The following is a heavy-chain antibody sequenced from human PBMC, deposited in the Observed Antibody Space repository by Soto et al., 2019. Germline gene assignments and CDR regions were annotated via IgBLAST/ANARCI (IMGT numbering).Heavy chain of an antibody. CDR2: INAGNGNT. V-gene: IGHV1-3*01. D-gene: IGHD3-10*01. CDR1: GYTFTSYA. J-gene: IGHJ4*02. CDR3: ARLLEYYGSGSYSLDY. Sequence: ASVKVSCKASGYTFTSYAMHWVRQAPGQRLEWMGWINAGNGNTKYSQKFQGRVTITRDTSASTAYMELSSLRSEDTAVYYCARLLEYYGSGSYSLDYWGQGTLVTVS.